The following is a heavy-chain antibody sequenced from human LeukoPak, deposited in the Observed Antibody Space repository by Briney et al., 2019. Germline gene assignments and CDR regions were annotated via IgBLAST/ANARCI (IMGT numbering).Heavy chain of an antibody. CDR2: ISSSSSII. D-gene: IGHD6-6*01. CDR1: GFTFSSYS. Sequence: GGSLRLSCAASGFTFSSYSMNWVRQAPGKGLEWVSYISSSSSIIYYADSVKGRFTISRDNAKNSLYLQMNSLRAEDTAVYYCARGSSSSYYWGQGTLVTVSS. CDR3: ARGSSSSYY. V-gene: IGHV3-48*04. J-gene: IGHJ4*02.